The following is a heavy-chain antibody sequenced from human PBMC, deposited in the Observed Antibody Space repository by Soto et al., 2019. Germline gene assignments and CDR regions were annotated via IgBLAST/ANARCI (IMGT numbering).Heavy chain of an antibody. D-gene: IGHD2-2*01. J-gene: IGHJ4*02. V-gene: IGHV3-23*01. CDR2: ISGPGDST. CDR1: GFTFTNFA. Sequence: GGSLRLSCAASGFTFTNFAMNWVRQTPGSGLEWVSVISGPGDSTDYADSVKGRFTISRDKSKNTVYLQMNSLRDEDTALYYCAKGYCSSTSCSFDYWGQGTLVTVSS. CDR3: AKGYCSSTSCSFDY.